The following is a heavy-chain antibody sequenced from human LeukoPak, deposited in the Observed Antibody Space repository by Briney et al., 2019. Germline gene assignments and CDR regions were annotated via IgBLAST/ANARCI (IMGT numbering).Heavy chain of an antibody. Sequence: GESLKISCKGSGYSINNYWIGWVRQMPGKGLEWMGIIYPADSDIRYSPSFQGQVTISADKSISTAYLQWSSLKASDTAIYYCARQEYCSGGSCYTWFNPWGQGTLVIVSS. V-gene: IGHV5-51*01. D-gene: IGHD2-15*01. CDR2: IYPADSDI. CDR1: GYSINNYW. CDR3: ARQEYCSGGSCYTWFNP. J-gene: IGHJ5*02.